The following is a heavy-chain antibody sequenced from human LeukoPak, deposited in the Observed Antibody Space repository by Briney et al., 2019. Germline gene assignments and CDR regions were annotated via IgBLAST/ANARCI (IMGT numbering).Heavy chain of an antibody. CDR3: ARHQQVGTHGFDP. CDR1: GGSIGSSSYY. V-gene: IGHV4-39*01. D-gene: IGHD4-23*01. J-gene: IGHJ5*02. Sequence: SETLSLTCTVSGGSIGSSSYYWGWIRQPPGKGLEWIGSIYYSGSTYYNPSLKSRVTISVDTSKNQFSLKLSSVTAADTAVYYCARHQQVGTHGFDPWGQGTLVTVSS. CDR2: IYYSGST.